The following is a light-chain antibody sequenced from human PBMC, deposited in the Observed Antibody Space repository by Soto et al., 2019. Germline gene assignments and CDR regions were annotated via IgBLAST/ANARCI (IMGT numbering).Light chain of an antibody. J-gene: IGLJ1*01. CDR1: SSDVGGYNY. V-gene: IGLV2-14*01. CDR3: SSYTSSSTRV. CDR2: EVS. Sequence: QSALTQPASASGSPGQSITISCTGTSSDVGGYNYVSWYQQHPGKAPKLMIYEVSNRPSGVSNRFSGSKSGNTASLTISGFQAEDEADYYCSSYTSSSTRVFGTGTKLTVL.